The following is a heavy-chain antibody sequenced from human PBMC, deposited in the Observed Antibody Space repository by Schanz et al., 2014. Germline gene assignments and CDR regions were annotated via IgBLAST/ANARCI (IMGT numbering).Heavy chain of an antibody. J-gene: IGHJ1*01. D-gene: IGHD3-16*01. V-gene: IGHV3-74*01. CDR3: ASGPSYVQFHH. CDR2: TSNDGSFT. CDR1: GFTFSDSW. Sequence: EVQLVESGGGLVQPGGSLRLSCAASGFTFSDSWMHWVRQAPGKGLVWVSRTSNDGSFTTFADSVKGRFTISRDNAKNTLYLQMNSLRAEDTAVYYCASGPSYVQFHHWGQGTLVTVSS.